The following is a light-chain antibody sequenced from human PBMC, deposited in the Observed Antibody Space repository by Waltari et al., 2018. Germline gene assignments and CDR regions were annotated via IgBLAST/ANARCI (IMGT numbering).Light chain of an antibody. V-gene: IGLV2-23*02. CDR1: RSYGGGYNL. CDR2: EVN. CDR3: CSYSGGWPYV. J-gene: IGLJ1*01. Sequence: QSALTQPATVSGSPGQSITIPCTGTRSYGGGYNLVSWYQHHPGKAPQLIIYEVNKRPPEISSRFSGSRSGYTASLTVSGLHAEDEADYYCCSYSGGWPYVFGTGTKVAVL.